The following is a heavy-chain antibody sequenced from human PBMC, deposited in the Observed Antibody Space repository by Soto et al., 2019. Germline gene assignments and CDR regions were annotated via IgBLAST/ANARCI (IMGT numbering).Heavy chain of an antibody. J-gene: IGHJ5*02. Sequence: QVQLQESGPGLVKPSETLSLTCTVSGGSVSSGSYYWSWIRQPPGKGLEWIGYIYYSGSTNYNPSLKSRATISVDTSKNQFSLKLSSVTAADTAVYYCARGLYYDSSGYYPPNWFDPWGQGTLVTVSS. CDR3: ARGLYYDSSGYYPPNWFDP. V-gene: IGHV4-61*01. D-gene: IGHD3-22*01. CDR1: GGSVSSGSYY. CDR2: IYYSGST.